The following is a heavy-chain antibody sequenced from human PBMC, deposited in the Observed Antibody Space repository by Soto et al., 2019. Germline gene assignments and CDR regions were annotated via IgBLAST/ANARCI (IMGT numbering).Heavy chain of an antibody. Sequence: PSETLSLTCTVSGGSISSGNYYWSWIRQPPGKGLEWIGFISYSGSTYYSTSLKSRVTISVDTSKSQFSLNLSFVTAADTAVYYCARVRNFLTGYYKGGFYYFDYWGQGTPVTVSS. CDR1: GGSISSGNYY. D-gene: IGHD3-9*01. J-gene: IGHJ4*02. CDR2: ISYSGST. CDR3: ARVRNFLTGYYKGGFYYFDY. V-gene: IGHV4-30-4*01.